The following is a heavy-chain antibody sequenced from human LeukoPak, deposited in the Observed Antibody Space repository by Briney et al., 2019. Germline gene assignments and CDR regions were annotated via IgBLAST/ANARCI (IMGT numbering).Heavy chain of an antibody. J-gene: IGHJ4*02. CDR1: GFTFSSYW. CDR2: IKQDGSEK. Sequence: GGSLRLSCAASGFTFSSYWMSWVRQAPGKGLEWVANIKQDGSEKYYVDSVKGRFTISRDNAKNSLYLQMNNLRAEDTAVYYCAKVSSIKMIRGVFSFDYWGQGTLVTVSS. D-gene: IGHD3-10*01. V-gene: IGHV3-7*03. CDR3: AKVSSIKMIRGVFSFDY.